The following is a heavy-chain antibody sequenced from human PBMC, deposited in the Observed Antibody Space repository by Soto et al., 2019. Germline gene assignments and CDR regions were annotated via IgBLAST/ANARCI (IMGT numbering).Heavy chain of an antibody. CDR2: ISYDGSNK. Sequence: SLRLSCAASGFTFSSYAMHWVRQAPGKGLEWVAVISYDGSNKYYADSVKGRFTISRDNSKNTLYLQMNSLRAEDTAVYYCAGGSCSSTSCYIVGYWGQGTLVTVSS. CDR3: AGGSCSSTSCYIVGY. V-gene: IGHV3-30-3*01. J-gene: IGHJ4*02. D-gene: IGHD2-2*02. CDR1: GFTFSSYA.